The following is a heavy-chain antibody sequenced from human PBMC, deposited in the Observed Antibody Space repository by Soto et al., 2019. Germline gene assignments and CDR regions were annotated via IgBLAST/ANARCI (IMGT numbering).Heavy chain of an antibody. J-gene: IGHJ6*03. CDR3: ASRLDYCSSTSCYKYYYYYYYMDV. D-gene: IGHD2-2*02. CDR1: GYTFTSYG. Sequence: QVQLVQSGAEVKKPGASVKVSCKASGYTFTSYGISWVRQAPGQGLEWMGWISAYNGNTNYAQKLQGRVTMTTDTSTSTAYRELRSLRSDDTAVYYCASRLDYCSSTSCYKYYYYYYYMDVWGKGTTVTVSS. V-gene: IGHV1-18*01. CDR2: ISAYNGNT.